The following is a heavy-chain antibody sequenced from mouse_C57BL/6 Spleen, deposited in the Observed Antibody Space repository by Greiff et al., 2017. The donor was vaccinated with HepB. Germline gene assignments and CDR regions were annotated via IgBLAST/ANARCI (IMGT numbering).Heavy chain of an antibody. V-gene: IGHV1-69*01. Sequence: QVQLKQPGAELVMPGASVKLSCKASGYTFTSYWMHWVKQRPGQGLEWIGEIDPSDSYTNYNQKFKGKSTLTVDKSSSTAYMQLSSLTSEDAAVYYCARYGYYPHFDYWGQGTTLTVSS. CDR2: IDPSDSYT. CDR3: ARYGYYPHFDY. D-gene: IGHD2-3*01. CDR1: GYTFTSYW. J-gene: IGHJ2*01.